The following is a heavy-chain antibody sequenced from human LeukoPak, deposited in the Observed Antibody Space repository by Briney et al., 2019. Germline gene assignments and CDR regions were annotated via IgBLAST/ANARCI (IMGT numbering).Heavy chain of an antibody. V-gene: IGHV4-59*08. CDR2: IYSSGST. D-gene: IGHD1-26*01. J-gene: IGHJ4*02. CDR1: GGSISSYF. Sequence: SETLSLTCTVSGGSISSYFWSWIRQPPGKGLEWIGYIYSSGSTTYNPSLRSRVTISLDTSKNQFSLKLSSVTAADTAVYYCARSSLMVGATLFDYWGQGTLVTVSS. CDR3: ARSSLMVGATLFDY.